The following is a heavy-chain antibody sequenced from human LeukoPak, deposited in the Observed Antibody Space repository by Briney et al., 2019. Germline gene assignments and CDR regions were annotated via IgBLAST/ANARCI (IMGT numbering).Heavy chain of an antibody. Sequence: SETLSLTCTVSGGSLCSYYWSWIRQPPGQGREWIGYISYSGSTNLNPSLKSRVTISVDTSKNQYSLKLSSVTAADTAVYYCAREGTAGTNLNWFDPWGQGTLVTVSS. CDR3: AREGTAGTNLNWFDP. CDR1: GGSLCSYY. V-gene: IGHV4-59*01. D-gene: IGHD1-1*01. CDR2: ISYSGST. J-gene: IGHJ5*02.